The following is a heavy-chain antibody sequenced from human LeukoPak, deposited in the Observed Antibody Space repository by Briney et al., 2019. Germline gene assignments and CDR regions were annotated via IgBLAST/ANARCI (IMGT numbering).Heavy chain of an antibody. J-gene: IGHJ3*02. D-gene: IGHD6-6*01. V-gene: IGHV1-69*01. CDR3: ARDLTSIAARYDAFDI. CDR1: GGTFSSYA. CDR2: IIPIFGTA. Sequence: SVKVSCKASGGTFSSYAISWVRPAPGQGLEWMGGIIPIFGTANYAQKFQGRVTITADESTSTAYMELSSLRSEDTAVYYCARDLTSIAARYDAFDIWGQGTMVTVSS.